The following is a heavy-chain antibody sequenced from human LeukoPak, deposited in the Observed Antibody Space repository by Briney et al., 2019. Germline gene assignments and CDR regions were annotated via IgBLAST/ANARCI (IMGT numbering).Heavy chain of an antibody. CDR1: GFNFDDYA. D-gene: IGHD3-22*01. CDR2: ISWNSGSI. J-gene: IGHJ4*02. V-gene: IGHV3-9*01. Sequence: GGSLRLSCAASGFNFDDYAMHWVRQAPGKGLEWVSGISWNSGSIDYADSVKGRFTISRDNAKNSLYLQMNSLRAEDTALYYCAKGPFSGYYSTYFDCWGQGTLVTVSS. CDR3: AKGPFSGYYSTYFDC.